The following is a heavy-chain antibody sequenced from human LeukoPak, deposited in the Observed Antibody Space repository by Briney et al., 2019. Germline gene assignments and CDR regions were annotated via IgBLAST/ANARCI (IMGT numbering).Heavy chain of an antibody. CDR2: IYYSGST. J-gene: IGHJ6*02. V-gene: IGHV4-61*01. CDR1: GGSISSSNW. CDR3: AREGAPGYYYGMDV. Sequence: SETLSLTCAVSGGSISSSNWWSWIRQPPGKGLEWIGYIYYSGSTNYNPSLKSRVTISVDTSKNQFSLKLSSVTAADTAVYYCAREGAPGYYYGMDVWGQGTTVTVSS. D-gene: IGHD3-16*01.